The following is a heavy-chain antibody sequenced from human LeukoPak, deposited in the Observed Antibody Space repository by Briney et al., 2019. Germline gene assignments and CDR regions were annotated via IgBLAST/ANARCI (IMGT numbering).Heavy chain of an antibody. CDR2: IYHDGSIK. J-gene: IGHJ6*02. CDR1: GFSFSTYG. D-gene: IGHD4-17*01. V-gene: IGHV3-33*01. Sequence: GGSLRLSCAASGFSFSTYGMHWVRQGPGKGLEWVAVIYHDGSIKYYADSVKGRFTISRDNSKNTLFLQMNSLRVEDTAIYYCARGPYGSLSGMDVWGQGTTVTVSS. CDR3: ARGPYGSLSGMDV.